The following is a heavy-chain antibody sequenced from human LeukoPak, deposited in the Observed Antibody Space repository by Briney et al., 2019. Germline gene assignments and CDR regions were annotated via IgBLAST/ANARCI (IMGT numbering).Heavy chain of an antibody. D-gene: IGHD3-3*01. CDR3: ARTYDFGRGPPGDAFDN. CDR2: IDGHSGNI. V-gene: IGHV3-48*01. CDR1: GFTFTMFG. J-gene: IGHJ3*02. Sequence: GGSLRLSCAASGFTFTMFGMNWVRQAPGKGLEWVSYIDGHSGNIYYADSVQGRFTISRDNAKDSVFLQMNGLRVDDTAVYYCARTYDFGRGPPGDAFDNWGQGTLVTVPS.